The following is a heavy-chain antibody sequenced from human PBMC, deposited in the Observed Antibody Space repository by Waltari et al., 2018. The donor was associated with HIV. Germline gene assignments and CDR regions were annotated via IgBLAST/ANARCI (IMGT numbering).Heavy chain of an antibody. CDR1: GVSIGSGYW. CDR2: VHHSGSS. V-gene: IGHV4-4*02. Sequence: QVQLQESGPGLVNPSGTLSLTCALSGVSIGSGYWWTWGRQPPGKGLEWIGEVHHSGSSNYNPSLKSRVTISVDNSKNQFSLRLNSVTAADTAVYYCAASPGWWRLDYWGQGTLVSVSS. D-gene: IGHD6-19*01. CDR3: AASPGWWRLDY. J-gene: IGHJ4*02.